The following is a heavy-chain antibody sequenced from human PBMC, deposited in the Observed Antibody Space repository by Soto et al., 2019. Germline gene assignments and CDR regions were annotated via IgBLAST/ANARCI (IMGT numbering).Heavy chain of an antibody. V-gene: IGHV3-30-3*01. CDR2: ISYDGSNK. J-gene: IGHJ4*02. D-gene: IGHD2-21*02. CDR3: ASAVVVVTASDY. Sequence: QVQLVESGGGVVQPGRSLRLSCAASGFTFSSYAMHWVRQAPGKGLEWVAVISYDGSNKYYADSVKGRFTISRDNSKNKLYLQVDNLRAEDTAVYYCASAVVVVTASDYWGQGTLVTVSS. CDR1: GFTFSSYA.